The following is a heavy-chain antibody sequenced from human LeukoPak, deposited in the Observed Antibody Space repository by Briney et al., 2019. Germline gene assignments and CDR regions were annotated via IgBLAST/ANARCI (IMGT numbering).Heavy chain of an antibody. CDR3: ARHYDTSGYWYYFDY. D-gene: IGHD3-22*01. CDR2: INHSGST. V-gene: IGHV4-34*01. CDR1: GGSFSGYY. Sequence: SETLSLTCAVYGGSFSGYYWSWIRQPPGKGLEWIGEINHSGSTNYNPSLKSRVTISVDTSKNQFSLKLSSVTAADTAVYYCARHYDTSGYWYYFDYWGQGTLVTVSS. J-gene: IGHJ4*02.